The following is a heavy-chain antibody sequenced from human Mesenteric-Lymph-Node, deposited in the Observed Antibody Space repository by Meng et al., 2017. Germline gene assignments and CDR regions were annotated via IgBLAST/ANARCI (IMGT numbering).Heavy chain of an antibody. V-gene: IGHV4-34*02. J-gene: IGHJ4*02. CDR3: ARGGATPMIIKY. Sequence: QVQLKQWGAEVLKPPETLSLTCAVYGGSLGGYYWSWIRQPPGKGREWMGEVYHNGVTKYSPSLRSRVVISIDTSKNQFSLNLRSVSAADTAMYYCARGGATPMIIKYWGPGTLVTVSS. CDR1: GGSLGGYY. CDR2: VYHNGVT. D-gene: IGHD3-10*01.